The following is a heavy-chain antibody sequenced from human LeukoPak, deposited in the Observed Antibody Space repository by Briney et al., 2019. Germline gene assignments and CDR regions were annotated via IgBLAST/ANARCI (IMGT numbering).Heavy chain of an antibody. CDR1: GFTFSSYA. V-gene: IGHV3-23*01. J-gene: IGHJ6*02. CDR2: ISGSGGST. Sequence: GGSLRLSCAASGFTFSSYAMSWVRQAPGKGLEWVSAISGSGGSTYYADSVKGRFTISRDNSKNTLYLQMNSLRAEDTAVYYCAKGGFPYYYGSGSYPPLNYYYYGTDVWGQGTTVTVSS. CDR3: AKGGFPYYYGSGSYPPLNYYYYGTDV. D-gene: IGHD3-10*01.